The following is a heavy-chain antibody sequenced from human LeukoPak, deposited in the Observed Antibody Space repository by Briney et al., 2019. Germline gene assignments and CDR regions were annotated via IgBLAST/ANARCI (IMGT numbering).Heavy chain of an antibody. J-gene: IGHJ6*02. CDR3: ARENIVVVVAVDGMDV. D-gene: IGHD2-15*01. CDR1: GFTFSSYS. Sequence: GGSLRLSCAASGFTFSSYSMNWVRQAPGKGLEWVSPISSSSSYIYYADSVKGRFTISRDNAKNSLYLQMNSLRAEDTAVYYCARENIVVVVAVDGMDVWGQGTTVTVSS. V-gene: IGHV3-21*01. CDR2: ISSSSSYI.